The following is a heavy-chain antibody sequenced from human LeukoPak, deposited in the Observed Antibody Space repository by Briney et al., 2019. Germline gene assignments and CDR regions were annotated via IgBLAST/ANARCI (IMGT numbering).Heavy chain of an antibody. J-gene: IGHJ4*02. D-gene: IGHD5-12*01. Sequence: GRSLRLSCAASGFTFDDYAMDWVRQAPGKGLEWVSGISWNSGSIGYADSVKGRFTISRDNAKNSLYLQMNSLRAEDMALYYCAKDIGPDIVATISGFDYWGQGTLVTVSS. CDR1: GFTFDDYA. CDR2: ISWNSGSI. CDR3: AKDIGPDIVATISGFDY. V-gene: IGHV3-9*03.